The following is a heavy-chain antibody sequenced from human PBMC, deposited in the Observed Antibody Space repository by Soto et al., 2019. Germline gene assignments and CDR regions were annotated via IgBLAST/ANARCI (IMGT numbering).Heavy chain of an antibody. CDR2: IIPILGIA. CDR3: ARGRGYSGYDLCY. J-gene: IGHJ4*02. D-gene: IGHD5-12*01. V-gene: IGHV1-69*02. CDR1: GGTFSSYT. Sequence: QVQLVQSGAEVKKPGSSVKVSCKASGGTFSSYTISWVRQAPGQGLEWMGRIIPILGIANYAQKFQGRVTITADKSTSTAYMELSSLRSEDTAVYYCARGRGYSGYDLCYWGQGTLVTVSS.